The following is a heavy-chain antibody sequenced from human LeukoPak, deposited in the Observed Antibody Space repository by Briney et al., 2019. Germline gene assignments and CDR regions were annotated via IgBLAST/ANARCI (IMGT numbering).Heavy chain of an antibody. CDR2: INPNSGGT. CDR3: ARDLWSGYTYYYYYMDV. J-gene: IGHJ6*03. CDR1: GYTFTGYY. V-gene: IGHV1-2*02. Sequence: ASVKVSCKASGYTFTGYYMHWVRQAPGQGLEWMGWINPNSGGTNYAQKFQGRVTMTRDTSISTAYMELSRLRSDDTAVYYCARDLWSGYTYYYYYMDVWGKGATVTVSS. D-gene: IGHD3-3*01.